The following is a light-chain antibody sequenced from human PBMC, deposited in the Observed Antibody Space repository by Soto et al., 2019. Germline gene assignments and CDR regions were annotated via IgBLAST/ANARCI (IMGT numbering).Light chain of an antibody. CDR1: SGSIASNY. V-gene: IGLV6-57*03. Sequence: NFMLTQPHSVSESPGKTVTISCTRSSGSIASNYVQWYQQRPGSAPTTVIYEDNQRPSGVPDRFSGSIDSSSNSASLTISGLKTEDEADYYCQSYDSSNHVVFGGVTKLTVL. J-gene: IGLJ2*01. CDR3: QSYDSSNHVV. CDR2: EDN.